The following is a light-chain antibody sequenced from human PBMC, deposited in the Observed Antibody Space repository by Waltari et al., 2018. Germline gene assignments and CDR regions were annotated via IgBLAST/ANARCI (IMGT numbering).Light chain of an antibody. V-gene: IGKV2-28*01. CDR3: MQALHPPYT. CDR2: QIS. Sequence: DIVMTQSPLSLPVTPGEPASISCRPSQSLVDGGGNKFLDWYLQKPGQSPQLLIYQISKRASGVPDRISGSGSDTDFTLKITRVEAEDVGVYYCMQALHPPYTFGQGTKLEIK. J-gene: IGKJ2*01. CDR1: QSLVDGGGNKF.